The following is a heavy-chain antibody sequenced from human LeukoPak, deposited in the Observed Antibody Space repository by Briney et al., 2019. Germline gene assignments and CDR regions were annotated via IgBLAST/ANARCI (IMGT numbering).Heavy chain of an antibody. Sequence: GGSLRLSCAASGFTFNGYVMTWVRQAPGKGPEWISAISESSSSTYYADSVKGRFTISRDNSKNTLYLEMNSLRAEDTAIYYCAKGGESYYTYYHMDVWGKGTTVSVSS. CDR1: GFTFNGYV. V-gene: IGHV3-23*01. CDR2: ISESSSST. CDR3: AKGGESYYTYYHMDV. J-gene: IGHJ6*03. D-gene: IGHD3-16*01.